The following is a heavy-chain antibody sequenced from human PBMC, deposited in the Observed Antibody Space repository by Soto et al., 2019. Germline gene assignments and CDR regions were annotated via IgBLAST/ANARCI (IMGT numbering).Heavy chain of an antibody. D-gene: IGHD1-7*01. J-gene: IGHJ6*02. CDR3: ARPAGNRHYYHSVLAV. CDR1: GYSFTSYW. Sequence: GESLKISCKGSGYSFTSYWIGWVRQMPGKGLEWMGIIYPGDSDTRYSPSFQGQVTISADKSISTAYLQWSSLKASGTAMYYFARPAGNRHYYHSVLAVWGQGTTVPVS. V-gene: IGHV5-51*01. CDR2: IYPGDSDT.